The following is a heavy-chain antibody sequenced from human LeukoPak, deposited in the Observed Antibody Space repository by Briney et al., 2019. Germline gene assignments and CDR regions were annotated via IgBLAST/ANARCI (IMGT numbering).Heavy chain of an antibody. J-gene: IGHJ2*01. CDR2: ISGSGGST. D-gene: IGHD5-12*01. CDR3: AKDQVATSWYFDL. Sequence: GGSLRLSCAASGFTFSSYAMSWVRQAPGKGLEWVSAISGSGGSTYYADSVKGRFTISRDNSKNPLYLQMNSLRAEDTAVYYCAKDQVATSWYFDLWGRGTLVTVSS. V-gene: IGHV3-23*01. CDR1: GFTFSSYA.